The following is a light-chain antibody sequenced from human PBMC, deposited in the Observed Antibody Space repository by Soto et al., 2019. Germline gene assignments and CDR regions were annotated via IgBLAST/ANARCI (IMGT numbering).Light chain of an antibody. CDR3: ETWDSLV. CDR2: LEGSGSY. V-gene: IGLV4-60*03. J-gene: IGLJ2*01. Sequence: QPVLTQSSSASASLGSSVKLTCTLSSGHSSYIIAWHQQQPGKAPRYLMKLEGSGSYNKGSGVPDRFSGSSSGADRYLTISNLQSEDEADYYCETWDSLVFGGGTKVTVL. CDR1: SGHSSYI.